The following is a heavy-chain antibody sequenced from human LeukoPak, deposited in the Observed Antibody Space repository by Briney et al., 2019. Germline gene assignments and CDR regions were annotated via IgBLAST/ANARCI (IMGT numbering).Heavy chain of an antibody. J-gene: IGHJ4*02. D-gene: IGHD6-13*01. CDR3: STAIAAAAGY. CDR1: GYTFTGYY. Sequence: ASVKVSCKASGYTFTGYYVHWVRQAPGQGLEWMGWINPNSGGTNYAQKFQGRVTMTRDTSISTAYMELSRLRSDDTAVYYCSTAIAAAAGYWGQGTLVTVSS. CDR2: INPNSGGT. V-gene: IGHV1-2*02.